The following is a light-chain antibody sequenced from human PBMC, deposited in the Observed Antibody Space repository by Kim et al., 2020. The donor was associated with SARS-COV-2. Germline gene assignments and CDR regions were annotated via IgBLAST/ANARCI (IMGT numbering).Light chain of an antibody. Sequence: EIVMTQSPATLSMSPGERATLSCRASQSIRADLALYQQKSGQAPRLLIYDASTRATGVPARFTGSGSGTDFTLTINGLQSEDFAMYYCQQYNYWPPWTFGQGTKVDIK. CDR2: DAS. CDR3: QQYNYWPPWT. J-gene: IGKJ1*01. CDR1: QSIRAD. V-gene: IGKV3-15*01.